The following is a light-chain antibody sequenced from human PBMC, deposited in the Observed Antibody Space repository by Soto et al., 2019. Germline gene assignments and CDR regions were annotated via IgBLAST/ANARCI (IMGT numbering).Light chain of an antibody. CDR3: QQYGSSPPIT. CDR1: QSVSSSY. V-gene: IGKV3-20*01. J-gene: IGKJ5*01. CDR2: GAS. Sequence: EIVLTQSPGTLSLSPGERATLSCRASQSVSSSYVAWYQQKPGQAPRLLIYGASSRATGIPDRFSGSGSGTDFTLTISRLEPEDFAVYYCQQYGSSPPITFGQGTRLVIK.